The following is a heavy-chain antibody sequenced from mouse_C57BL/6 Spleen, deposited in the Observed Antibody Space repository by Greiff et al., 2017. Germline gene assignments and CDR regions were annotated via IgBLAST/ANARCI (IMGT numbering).Heavy chain of an antibody. J-gene: IGHJ4*01. CDR1: GFTFSSYG. D-gene: IGHD3-2*02. CDR3: ARQDSSGYDYYAMDY. V-gene: IGHV5-6*01. Sequence: EVKLVESGGDLVKPGGSLKLSCAASGFTFSSYGMSWVRQTPDKRLEWVATISSGGSYTYYPDSVKGRSTISRDNAKNTLYLQMSSLKSEDTAMYYCARQDSSGYDYYAMDYWGQGTSVTVSS. CDR2: ISSGGSYT.